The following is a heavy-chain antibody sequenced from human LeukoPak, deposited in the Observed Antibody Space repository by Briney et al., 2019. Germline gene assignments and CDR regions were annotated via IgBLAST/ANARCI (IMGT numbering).Heavy chain of an antibody. D-gene: IGHD3-10*01. CDR1: GFSFSTYW. Sequence: GGSLRLSCEASGFSFSTYWMSWVRQAPGKGLEWVSIISGSGDDTYYADSVKGRFTISRDNSKNTLSLRINSLRAEDTAVYYCAKHSITMVRGVIFHWGQGILVTVSS. CDR3: AKHSITMVRGVIFH. V-gene: IGHV3-23*01. CDR2: ISGSGDDT. J-gene: IGHJ4*02.